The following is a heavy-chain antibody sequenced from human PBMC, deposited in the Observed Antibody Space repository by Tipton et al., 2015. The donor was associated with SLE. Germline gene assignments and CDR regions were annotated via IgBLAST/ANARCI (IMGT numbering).Heavy chain of an antibody. CDR2: IYNSGST. J-gene: IGHJ4*02. Sequence: SLRLSCSASGFLFTNYAMTWVRQAPGKGLEWVSIIYNSGSTSYADSVRGRFTISRDNSKNTLDLQMDSLRTDDTGIYYCAKGGAGGLYFDSWGQGTLVTVSS. CDR3: AKGGAGGLYFDS. CDR1: GFLFTNYA. V-gene: IGHV3-23*03. D-gene: IGHD3/OR15-3a*01.